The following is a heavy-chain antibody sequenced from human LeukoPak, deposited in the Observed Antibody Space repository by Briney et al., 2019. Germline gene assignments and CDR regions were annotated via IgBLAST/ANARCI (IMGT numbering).Heavy chain of an antibody. J-gene: IGHJ6*02. CDR3: ARVMITFGGVIDYGMDV. D-gene: IGHD3-16*02. V-gene: IGHV3-7*04. CDR2: IKQDGSET. Sequence: GSLRLSCVDSGFTFRSYWMNWVRQAPGKGLEWVANIKQDGSETYYVDSVKGRFTISRDNAKKSLYLEMNSLRVEDTAVYYCARVMITFGGVIDYGMDVWGQGTTVTVSS. CDR1: GFTFRSYW.